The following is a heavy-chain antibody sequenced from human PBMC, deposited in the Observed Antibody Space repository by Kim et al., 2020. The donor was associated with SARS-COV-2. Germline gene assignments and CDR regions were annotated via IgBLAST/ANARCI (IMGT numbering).Heavy chain of an antibody. CDR1: GFTFSSYA. J-gene: IGHJ4*01. Sequence: GGSLRLSCAASGFTFSSYAMYWVRQAPGKGLDWVAGIQFDGSQKYYADSVKGRFTISRDRSKNTMYVQMDSLRPDDTAFYYCARRLYYHAGIYYPFDFWG. V-gene: IGHV3-30*04. CDR3: ARRLYYHAGIYYPFDF. CDR2: IQFDGSQK. D-gene: IGHD1-26*01.